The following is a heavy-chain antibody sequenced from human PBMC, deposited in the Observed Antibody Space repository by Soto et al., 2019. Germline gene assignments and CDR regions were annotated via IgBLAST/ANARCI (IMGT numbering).Heavy chain of an antibody. V-gene: IGHV5-10-1*01. Sequence: PGESLKISCKGSGYSFTSYWISWVRQMPGKGLEWMGRIDPSDSYTNYSPSFQGHVTISADKSISTAYLQWSSLKASDTAMYYCARLTYYDILTGIYYYYGMDVWGQGTTVNVYS. D-gene: IGHD3-9*01. CDR1: GYSFTSYW. CDR3: ARLTYYDILTGIYYYYGMDV. CDR2: IDPSDSYT. J-gene: IGHJ6*02.